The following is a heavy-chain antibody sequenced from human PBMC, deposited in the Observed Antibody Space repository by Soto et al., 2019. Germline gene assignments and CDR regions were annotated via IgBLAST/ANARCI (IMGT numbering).Heavy chain of an antibody. CDR1: GGSISTYY. CDR2: IYYSGIA. J-gene: IGHJ4*02. Sequence: PSEILSLTCTVSGGSISTYYWSWIRQPLGKGLEWIGYIYYSGIANYNPSLKSRVTISVDTSKNQFSLKLSSVTAADTATYYCAHLVVAGITYYFDSWGQGTLVTVSS. D-gene: IGHD2-15*01. V-gene: IGHV4-59*01. CDR3: AHLVVAGITYYFDS.